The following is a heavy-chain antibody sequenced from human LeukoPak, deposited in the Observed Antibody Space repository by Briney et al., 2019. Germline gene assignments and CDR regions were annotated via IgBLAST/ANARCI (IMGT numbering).Heavy chain of an antibody. V-gene: IGHV3-7*02. CDR3: ARLMGERSLFDY. J-gene: IGHJ4*02. CDR2: IKQDGNEK. D-gene: IGHD1-26*01. CDR1: GFTVSTTY. Sequence: GGSLRLSCAASGFTVSTTYMSWVRQAPGKGLEWVANIKQDGNEKYYVDSVKGRFSISRDNAKNSVYLQMNSLRAEDTAVYYYARLMGERSLFDYWGQGVLVTVSS.